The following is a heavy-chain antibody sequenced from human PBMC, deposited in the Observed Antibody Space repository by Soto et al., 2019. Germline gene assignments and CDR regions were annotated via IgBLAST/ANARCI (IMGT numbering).Heavy chain of an antibody. Sequence: EVQVLESGGGLVQPGGSLRLSGAASGFTFSSYAMNWVRQAPGKGLEWVSGISGSGASTHYADSVKGRFTISRDNSKNTVYLEMSSLRADDTAIYYCAKELDYSSSSEMDYYYGMDVWGQGTTVTVSS. CDR2: ISGSGAST. D-gene: IGHD6-6*01. CDR1: GFTFSSYA. V-gene: IGHV3-23*01. CDR3: AKELDYSSSSEMDYYYGMDV. J-gene: IGHJ6*02.